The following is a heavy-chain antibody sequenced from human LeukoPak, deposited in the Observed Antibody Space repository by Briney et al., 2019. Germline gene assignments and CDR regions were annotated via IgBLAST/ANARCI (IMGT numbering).Heavy chain of an antibody. V-gene: IGHV4-31*03. J-gene: IGHJ4*02. CDR2: IYYSGST. CDR1: GGSISSGGYY. CDR3: ASSSSGYMGVYYFDY. D-gene: IGHD3-22*01. Sequence: PSETLSLTCIVSGGSISSGGYYWSWLRQHPGKGLEWIGYIYYSGSTYYNPSLKSRVTISVDTSKNQFSLKLSSVTAADTAVYYCASSSSGYMGVYYFDYWGQGTLVTVSS.